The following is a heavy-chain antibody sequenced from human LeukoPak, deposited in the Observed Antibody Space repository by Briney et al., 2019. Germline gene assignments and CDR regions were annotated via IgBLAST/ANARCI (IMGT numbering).Heavy chain of an antibody. CDR3: ARDMGTDGGSFGY. CDR2: IYYSGST. V-gene: IGHV4-59*01. CDR1: GRAFTYYY. J-gene: IGHJ4*02. Sequence: SETLSLTCSFNGRAFTYYYWSWIRQPPGKGLEWIGYIYYSGSTNYNPSLKSRVTISVDTSKNQFSLKLSSVTAADTAVYYCARDMGTDGGSFGYWGQGTLVTVSS. D-gene: IGHD3-3*01.